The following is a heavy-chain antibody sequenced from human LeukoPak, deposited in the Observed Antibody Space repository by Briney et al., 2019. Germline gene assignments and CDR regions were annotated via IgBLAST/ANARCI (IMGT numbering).Heavy chain of an antibody. CDR2: IYHSGST. J-gene: IGHJ6*02. CDR3: ARGGSYYNYGMDV. V-gene: IGHV4-4*02. CDR1: GGSISSSNW. D-gene: IGHD1-26*01. Sequence: SETLSLTCAVSGGSISSSNWWSWVRQPPGKGLEWIGEIYHSGSTNYNPSLKSRVTISVDKSKNQFSLKLSSVTAADTAVYYCARGGSYYNYGMDVWGQGTTVTVSS.